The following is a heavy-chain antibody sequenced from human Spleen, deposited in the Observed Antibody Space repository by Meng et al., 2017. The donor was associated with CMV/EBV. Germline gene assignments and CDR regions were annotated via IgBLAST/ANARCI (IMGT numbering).Heavy chain of an antibody. CDR3: ATTPGSIIRGVITDH. Sequence: GGSLRRSCLTSDTFSNYEMNWVRQAPGKGLEWISYISRHVTTIYYADSVKGRFTISRDDAENSLYRQMRNLRAEDTGIYYCATTPGSIIRGVITDHWGQGTLVTVSS. V-gene: IGHV3-48*03. CDR2: ISRHVTTI. J-gene: IGHJ4*02. D-gene: IGHD3-10*01. CDR1: DTFSNYE.